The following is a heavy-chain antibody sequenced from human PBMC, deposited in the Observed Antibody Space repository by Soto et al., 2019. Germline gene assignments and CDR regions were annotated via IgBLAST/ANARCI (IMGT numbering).Heavy chain of an antibody. CDR1: GGIFSSNT. CDR2: IIPLFGTA. V-gene: IGHV1-69*06. J-gene: IGHJ4*02. Sequence: QVYLVQSGAEVKKPGSSVKISCKASGGIFSSNTINWVRQAAGQGLEWMGGIIPLFGTANYAEKFQGRVTITADKSTKPEYMELTSLISEDTAVYYCASKAACGGDCYAFDSWGQGTLVTVSS. D-gene: IGHD2-21*02. CDR3: ASKAACGGDCYAFDS.